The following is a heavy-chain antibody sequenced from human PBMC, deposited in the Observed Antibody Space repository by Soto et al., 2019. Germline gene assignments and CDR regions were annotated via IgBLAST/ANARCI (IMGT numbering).Heavy chain of an antibody. CDR1: GFTFSSYG. D-gene: IGHD2-15*01. V-gene: IGHV3-33*08. CDR2: IWYDGSNK. J-gene: IGHJ6*02. Sequence: GGSLRLSCAASGFTFSSYGMHWVRQAPGKGLEWVAVIWYDGSNKYYADSVKGRFTISRDNSKNTLYLQMNSLRAEDTAVYYCARDRYYCSGGSCYSEYGMDVWGQGTTVTVSS. CDR3: ARDRYYCSGGSCYSEYGMDV.